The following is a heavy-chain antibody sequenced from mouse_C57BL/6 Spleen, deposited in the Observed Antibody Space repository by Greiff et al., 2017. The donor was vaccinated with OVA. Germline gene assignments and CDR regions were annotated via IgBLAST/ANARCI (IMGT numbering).Heavy chain of an antibody. CDR1: GYAFTNYL. Sequence: QVQLQQSGAELVRPGTSVKVSCKASGYAFTNYLIEWVKQRPGQGLEWIGVINPGSGGTNYNEKFKGKATLTADKSSSTAYMQLSSLTSEVSAVYFCARVDYGSSYDYYAMDYWGQGTSVTVSS. J-gene: IGHJ4*01. V-gene: IGHV1-54*01. D-gene: IGHD1-1*01. CDR3: ARVDYGSSYDYYAMDY. CDR2: INPGSGGT.